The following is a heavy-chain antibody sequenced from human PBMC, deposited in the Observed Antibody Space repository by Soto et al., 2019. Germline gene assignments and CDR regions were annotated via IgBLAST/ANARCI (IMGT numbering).Heavy chain of an antibody. V-gene: IGHV2-5*01. D-gene: IGHD6-6*01. CDR3: AHSPSSSSSCHSDY. Sequence: SGPTLANPTQNLTLTCTFSGFSLSTSGVRVGWIRQPPGKALEWLALLYWNDDKRYSPSLKSRLNITKHTSKNQVVLTMTKMQTVDTPTYSCAHSPSSSSSCHSDYWGQGT. CDR2: LYWNDDK. J-gene: IGHJ4*02. CDR1: GFSLSTSGVR.